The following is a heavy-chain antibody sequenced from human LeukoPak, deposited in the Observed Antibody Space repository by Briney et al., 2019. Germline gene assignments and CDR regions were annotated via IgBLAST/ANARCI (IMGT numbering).Heavy chain of an antibody. CDR2: INHSGST. V-gene: IGHV4-34*01. CDR3: ARGSDIVATSYDY. D-gene: IGHD5-12*01. J-gene: IGHJ4*02. Sequence: SETLSLTCAAYGGSFSDYYWSWIRQPPGKGLEWIGEINHSGSTNYNPSRKSRVTISVDTSKNQFSLTLSSVTAADTAVYYCARGSDIVATSYDYWGQGTLVTVSS. CDR1: GGSFSDYY.